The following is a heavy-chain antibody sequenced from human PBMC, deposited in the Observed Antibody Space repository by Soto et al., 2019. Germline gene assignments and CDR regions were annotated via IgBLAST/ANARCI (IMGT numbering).Heavy chain of an antibody. Sequence: QITLRESGPTLVKSTQTLTLTCTFSGFALRDGGEGVGWIRQPPGKALEWVALIYWNDDKRYSPSLKSRLTITKDTSKNQVVLTMTNVDPVDTATYYCPHKLETADWFGPWGQGTPVTVSS. J-gene: IGHJ5*02. CDR1: GFALRDGGEG. CDR3: PHKLETADWFGP. D-gene: IGHD1-1*01. CDR2: IYWNDDK. V-gene: IGHV2-5*01.